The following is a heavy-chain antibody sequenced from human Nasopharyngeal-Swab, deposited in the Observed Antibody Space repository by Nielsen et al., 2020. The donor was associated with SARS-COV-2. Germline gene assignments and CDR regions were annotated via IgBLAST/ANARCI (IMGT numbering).Heavy chain of an antibody. Sequence: GSLRLSGNVSGGSIRSDYWSWIRHPPGKGLEWIGYIYYRRSTNYNPSLKSRVTLSVDTSKNQFSLNMSSVTAADTAVYYCARDPVSGLGFDPWGQGTLVTVSS. CDR3: ARDPVSGLGFDP. CDR1: GGSIRSDY. CDR2: IYYRRST. V-gene: IGHV4-59*01. D-gene: IGHD5/OR15-5a*01. J-gene: IGHJ5*02.